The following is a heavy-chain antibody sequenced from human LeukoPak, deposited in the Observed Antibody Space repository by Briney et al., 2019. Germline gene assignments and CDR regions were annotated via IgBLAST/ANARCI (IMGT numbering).Heavy chain of an antibody. CDR3: ERAQYDMHV. J-gene: IGHJ6*01. Sequence: GGSLRLSCAASGFKFRTYWMSWVRQAPGKGLEWVASIKEDGNEKYYVDSVKGRFTISRDNAKNSLYLQMNSLKGEDTAMFFWERAQYDMHVWGQGTTVTVTS. CDR1: GFKFRTYW. CDR2: IKEDGNEK. V-gene: IGHV3-7*01.